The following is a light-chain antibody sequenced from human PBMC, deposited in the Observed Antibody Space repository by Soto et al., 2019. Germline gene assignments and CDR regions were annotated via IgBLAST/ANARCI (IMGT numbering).Light chain of an antibody. CDR1: QSISSY. V-gene: IGKV1-5*03. CDR2: RAS. Sequence: DIQMTQSPSSLSASLGDRVAITCRASQSISSYLNWYQQKPGKAPKVLIYRASKLESGVPSRFSGSGSGTEFTLTISSLQPEDFATYYCQQYNFYSWTFGQGTKVDIK. J-gene: IGKJ1*01. CDR3: QQYNFYSWT.